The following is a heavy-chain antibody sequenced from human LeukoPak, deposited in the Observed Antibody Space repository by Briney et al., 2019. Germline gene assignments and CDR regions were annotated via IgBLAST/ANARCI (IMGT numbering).Heavy chain of an antibody. CDR3: AKDLYFGAFEH. CDR1: GDSISSSY. J-gene: IGHJ4*02. D-gene: IGHD3-10*01. CDR2: VSPSGGIT. Sequence: ETLSLTCYVSGDSISSSYYWGWIRQPPGKGLEWVSGVSPSGGITYYADSVKGRFTISRDNSRNTLYLQMNSLRAEDMAEYYCAKDLYFGAFEHWGQGTLVTVSS. V-gene: IGHV3-23*01.